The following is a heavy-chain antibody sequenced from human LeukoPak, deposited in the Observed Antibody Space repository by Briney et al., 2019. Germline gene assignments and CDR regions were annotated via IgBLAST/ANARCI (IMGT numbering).Heavy chain of an antibody. V-gene: IGHV3-73*01. CDR1: GFPFSGSA. D-gene: IGHD5-24*01. Sequence: PGGSLRLSCAASGFPFSGSAMHWVRQASGKGLEWVGRIRSKANSYATTYAASVKGRFTISRDDSKNTAYLQMNSLKTEDTAVYYCTNSDYADGYNYQPFDYWGQGTLVTVSS. CDR2: IRSKANSYAT. J-gene: IGHJ4*02. CDR3: TNSDYADGYNYQPFDY.